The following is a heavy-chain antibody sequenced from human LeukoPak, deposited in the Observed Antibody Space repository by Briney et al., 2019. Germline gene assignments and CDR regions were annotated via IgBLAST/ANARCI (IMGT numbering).Heavy chain of an antibody. J-gene: IGHJ5*02. CDR3: ARWVAAAGTDWFDP. V-gene: IGHV1-8*01. CDR1: GYTFTSYD. Sequence: ASVKVSCKASGYTFTSYDINWVRQATGQGLEWMGWMNPNSGNTGYAQKFQGRVTMTRNTSISTAYMELSSLRSEDTAVYYCARWVAAAGTDWFDPWGQGTLVTVSS. D-gene: IGHD6-13*01. CDR2: MNPNSGNT.